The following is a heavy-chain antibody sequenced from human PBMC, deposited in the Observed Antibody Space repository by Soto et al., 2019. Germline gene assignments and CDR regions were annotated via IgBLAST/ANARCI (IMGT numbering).Heavy chain of an antibody. D-gene: IGHD4-17*01. V-gene: IGHV5-51*01. CDR1: GYSFTNHW. CDR3: ARRIYGANDY. Sequence: GASVKVSCKASGYSFTNHWIDWVRQLPGQGLQWMGVIYPHDSDTKYSPSFQGHVTLSVDKSSSTAYLQWSGLKASDTAIYYCARRIYGANDYWGQGTLVTVSS. CDR2: IYPHDSDT. J-gene: IGHJ4*02.